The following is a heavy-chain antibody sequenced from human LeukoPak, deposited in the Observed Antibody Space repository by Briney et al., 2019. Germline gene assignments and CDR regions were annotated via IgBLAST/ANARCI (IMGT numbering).Heavy chain of an antibody. CDR3: ARHYGP. CDR2: IYHSGST. D-gene: IGHD4-17*01. CDR1: GGSISSSFYY. Sequence: SSETLSLTCTVSGGSISSSFYYWGWIRQPPGKGLEWIGSIYHSGSTYYNPSLKSRVTISVDTSRNQFSLNLSSVTAADTAVRYCARHYGPWGQGTLVAVSS. V-gene: IGHV4-39*01. J-gene: IGHJ5*02.